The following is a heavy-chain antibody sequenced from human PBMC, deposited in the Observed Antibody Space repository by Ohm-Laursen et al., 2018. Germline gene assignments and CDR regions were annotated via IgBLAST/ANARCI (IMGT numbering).Heavy chain of an antibody. D-gene: IGHD3-10*01. CDR2: INQAGSEK. CDR3: AREYSGRDYFDY. J-gene: IGHJ4*02. V-gene: IGHV3-7*01. CDR1: GFIFSTSY. Sequence: GSLRLSCTASGFIFSTSYMSWVRQAPGKGLEWVANINQAGSEKYYVDSVKGRFTISRDNAKNSLYLQMNSLRAEDTAVYYCAREYSGRDYFDYWGQGTLVTVSS.